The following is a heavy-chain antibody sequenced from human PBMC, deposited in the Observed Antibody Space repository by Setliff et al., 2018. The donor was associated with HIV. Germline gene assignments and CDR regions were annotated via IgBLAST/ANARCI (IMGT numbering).Heavy chain of an antibody. Sequence: PGGSLRLSCEASGFIFSTYGMHWVRQAPGKGLEWVSVITYDGSRTYYVDSVKGRFTISRDNSKNTLSLQMNSLRAEDTAVYFCARDKDMTVAFDLWGQGTPVTVSS. CDR2: ITYDGSRT. D-gene: IGHD3-22*01. CDR3: ARDKDMTVAFDL. CDR1: GFIFSTYG. V-gene: IGHV3-33*05. J-gene: IGHJ4*02.